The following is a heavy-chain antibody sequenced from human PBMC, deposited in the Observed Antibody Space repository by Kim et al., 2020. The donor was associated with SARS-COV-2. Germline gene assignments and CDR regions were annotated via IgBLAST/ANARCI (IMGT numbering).Heavy chain of an antibody. Sequence: QKLQGRVTMTTDTSTSTAYMGLRSLRSDDTAVYYCARFVIAAAGTWWFDPWGQGTLVTVSS. CDR3: ARFVIAAAGTWWFDP. J-gene: IGHJ5*02. V-gene: IGHV1-18*01. D-gene: IGHD6-13*01.